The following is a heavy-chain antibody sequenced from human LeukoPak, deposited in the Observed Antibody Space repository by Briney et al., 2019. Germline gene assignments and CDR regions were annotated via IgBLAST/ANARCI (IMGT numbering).Heavy chain of an antibody. Sequence: SETLSLTCTVSGGSISSYSWSWIRQSPGKGLEWIAYINYSGSTNYNPSLKSRVSISVDTSKNQLSLELSSVTAADTAVYYCAGGRVWLAFDSWGQGTLVTVSS. V-gene: IGHV4-59*01. D-gene: IGHD5-18*01. J-gene: IGHJ4*02. CDR3: AGGRVWLAFDS. CDR1: GGSISSYS. CDR2: INYSGST.